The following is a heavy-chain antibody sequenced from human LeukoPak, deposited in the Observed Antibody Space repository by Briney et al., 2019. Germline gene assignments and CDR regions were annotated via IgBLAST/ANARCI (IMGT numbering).Heavy chain of an antibody. J-gene: IGHJ4*02. CDR3: ARGQHESDFLIDY. D-gene: IGHD3/OR15-3a*01. Sequence: SVKVSCKASGYTFTSYGISWVRQAPGQGLEWMGGIIPIFGTANYAQKFQGRVTITADESTSTAYMELSSLRSEDTAVYYCARGQHESDFLIDYWGQGTLVTVSS. CDR2: IIPIFGTA. V-gene: IGHV1-69*13. CDR1: GYTFTSYG.